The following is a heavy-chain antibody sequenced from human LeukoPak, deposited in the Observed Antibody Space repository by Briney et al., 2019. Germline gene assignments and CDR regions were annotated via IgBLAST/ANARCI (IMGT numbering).Heavy chain of an antibody. CDR3: ARDGDYGPFDY. CDR2: INWNGGST. V-gene: IGHV3-20*04. Sequence: GGSLRLSCAASGLTFDNYGMSWVRQAPGKGLEWVSGINWNGGSTGYADSVKGRFTISRDNAKNSLYLQMNSLRAEDTALYYCARDGDYGPFDYWGQGTLVTVSS. D-gene: IGHD4-17*01. J-gene: IGHJ4*02. CDR1: GLTFDNYG.